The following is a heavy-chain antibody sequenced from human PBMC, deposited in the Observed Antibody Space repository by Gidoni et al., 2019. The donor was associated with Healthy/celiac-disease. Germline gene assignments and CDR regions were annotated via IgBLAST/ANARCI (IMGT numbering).Heavy chain of an antibody. V-gene: IGHV4-39*01. Sequence: QLQLQESGPGLVKPSETLSLTCTVSGGSISSSSYYWGWIRQPPGKGLEWIGSIYYSGSTYYNPSLKSRVTISVDTSKNQFSLKLSSVTAADTAVYYCARLPSFLEWLPDKFDYWGQGTLVTVSS. CDR3: ARLPSFLEWLPDKFDY. D-gene: IGHD3-3*01. CDR2: IYYSGST. CDR1: GGSISSSSYY. J-gene: IGHJ4*02.